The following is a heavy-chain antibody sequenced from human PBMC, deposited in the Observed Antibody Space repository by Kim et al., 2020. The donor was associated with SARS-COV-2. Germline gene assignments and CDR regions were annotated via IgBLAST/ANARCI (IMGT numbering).Heavy chain of an antibody. V-gene: IGHV3-7*01. CDR1: GFTFSSYW. J-gene: IGHJ3*02. Sequence: GGSLRLSCAASGFTFSSYWMSWVRQAPGKGLEWVANIKQDGSEKYYVDSVKGRFTISRDNAKNSQYLQMNSLRAEDTAVYYCARDYYDSSGLDAFDIWGQGTMVTVSS. D-gene: IGHD3-22*01. CDR2: IKQDGSEK. CDR3: ARDYYDSSGLDAFDI.